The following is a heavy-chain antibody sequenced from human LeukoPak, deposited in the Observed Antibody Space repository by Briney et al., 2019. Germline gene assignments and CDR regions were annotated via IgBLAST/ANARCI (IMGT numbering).Heavy chain of an antibody. D-gene: IGHD3-9*01. CDR2: INPNSGGT. J-gene: IGHJ3*02. CDR3: ARELRYSNWGSLDAFDI. CDR1: GYTFTGYY. Sequence: ASVKVSCKASGYTFTGYYMHWVRQAPGQGLEWMGWINPNSGGTNYAQKLQGRVTMTTDTSTSTAYMELRSLRSDDTAVYYCARELRYSNWGSLDAFDIWGQGTMVTVSS. V-gene: IGHV1-2*02.